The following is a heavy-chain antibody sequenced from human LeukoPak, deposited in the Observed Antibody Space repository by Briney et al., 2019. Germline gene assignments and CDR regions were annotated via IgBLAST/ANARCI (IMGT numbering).Heavy chain of an antibody. CDR1: GFISTSCW. J-gene: IGHJ6*02. Sequence: GESLKISCMGSGFISTSCWAGWVRQLAGKGLEGMGIIYSGDSDTRYSASFQGQVTISAEKSIRTAFLQWSSLKASDTAMYYCARVGRVGSYYYGMDVWGQGTTVTVSS. CDR3: ARVGRVGSYYYGMDV. V-gene: IGHV5-51*01. CDR2: IYSGDSDT. D-gene: IGHD3-10*01.